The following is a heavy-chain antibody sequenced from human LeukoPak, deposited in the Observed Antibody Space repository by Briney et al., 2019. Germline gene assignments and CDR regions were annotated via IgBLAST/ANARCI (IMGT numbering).Heavy chain of an antibody. D-gene: IGHD6-13*01. CDR2: MWYNESNI. J-gene: IGHJ4*02. V-gene: IGHV3-33*06. CDR3: AKDHGSSWSNFDY. Sequence: HGGSLRLSCAASGFTFSSYGMHSVRQAPAKGLGWVAVMWYNESNIYYADSVKGRVTISRDNSKNTLYLQMNSLRAEDTAVYYCAKDHGSSWSNFDYWGQGTLVTVSS. CDR1: GFTFSSYG.